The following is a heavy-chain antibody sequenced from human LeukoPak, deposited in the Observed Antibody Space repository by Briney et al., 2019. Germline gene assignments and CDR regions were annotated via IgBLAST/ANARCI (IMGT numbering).Heavy chain of an antibody. Sequence: SETLSLTCAVSGYSISSGYYWGWIRQPPGKGLEWIGSIYHSGSTYYNPSLKSRVTISVDTSKNQFSLKLSSVTAADTAVYYCARDSLAQALGYPGYYDGMDVCGKGATVTVSS. CDR3: ARDSLAQALGYPGYYDGMDV. D-gene: IGHD2-15*01. V-gene: IGHV4-38-2*02. J-gene: IGHJ6*04. CDR2: IYHSGST. CDR1: GYSISSGYY.